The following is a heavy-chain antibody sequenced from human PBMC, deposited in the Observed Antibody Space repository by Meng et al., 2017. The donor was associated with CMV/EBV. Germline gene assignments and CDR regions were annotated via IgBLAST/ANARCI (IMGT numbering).Heavy chain of an antibody. Sequence: GGSLRPSCAASGFTFSSYSMSWVRQAPGKGLEWVANIKHDGSEKYYVDSVKGRFTISRDNAKNSLYLQMNSLRAEDTAVYYCARAGVLVWFRDPVGPDYWGQGTLVTVSS. CDR2: IKHDGSEK. CDR3: ARAGVLVWFRDPVGPDY. V-gene: IGHV3-7*01. D-gene: IGHD3-10*01. J-gene: IGHJ4*02. CDR1: GFTFSSYS.